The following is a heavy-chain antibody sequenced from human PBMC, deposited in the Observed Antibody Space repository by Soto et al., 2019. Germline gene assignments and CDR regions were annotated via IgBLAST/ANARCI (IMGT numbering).Heavy chain of an antibody. J-gene: IGHJ5*02. CDR2: IYYSGST. CDR3: ARVSGWYEGWFDP. V-gene: IGHV4-59*01. CDR1: GGSISSYY. Sequence: SETLSLTCTVSGGSISSYYWSWIRQPPGKGLEWIGYIYYSGSTNYNPSLKSRVTISVDTSKNQFSLKLSSVTAADTAVYYCARVSGWYEGWFDPWGQGTLVTVSS. D-gene: IGHD6-19*01.